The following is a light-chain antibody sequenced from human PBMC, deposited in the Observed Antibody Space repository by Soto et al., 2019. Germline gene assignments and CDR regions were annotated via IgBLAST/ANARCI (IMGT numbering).Light chain of an antibody. CDR1: SSNIGTNA. J-gene: IGLJ2*01. CDR3: AAWDDSLNGVV. V-gene: IGLV1-44*01. Sequence: QSVLTQPPSASGTPGQRVTISCSGSSSNIGTNAVTWYQQLPGTAPKLLIYSNNQRPSGVPDRFSGSKSGTSNSLAISGLQSEDEADYYCAAWDDSLNGVVFGGGTQLTVL. CDR2: SNN.